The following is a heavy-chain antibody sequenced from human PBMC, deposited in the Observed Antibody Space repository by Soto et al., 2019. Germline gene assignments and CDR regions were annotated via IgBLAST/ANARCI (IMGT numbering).Heavy chain of an antibody. D-gene: IGHD3-22*01. CDR1: GYSISSGY. CDR2: IYHGGST. V-gene: IGHV4-38-2*01. CDR3: ARVGPWVPYYYDSSPYTFENWFDP. J-gene: IGHJ5*02. Sequence: PSETLSLTCAVSGYSISSGYWGWLRQPPGKGLEWIGSIYHGGSTYYNPSLNSRVTLSIDMTNNHVSLILNSVTAADTAVYYCARVGPWVPYYYDSSPYTFENWFDPWGQGTLVTVSS.